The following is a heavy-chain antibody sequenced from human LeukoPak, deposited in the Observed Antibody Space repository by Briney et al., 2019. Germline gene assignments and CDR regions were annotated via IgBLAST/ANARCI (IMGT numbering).Heavy chain of an antibody. D-gene: IGHD4-17*01. V-gene: IGHV1-8*01. CDR3: ARAQYGDYYFDY. Sequence: ASVKVPCKASGYTFTSYDINWVRQATGQGLEWMGWMNPDSGNTGYAQKFQGRVTMTRNTSISTAYMELSSLRSEDTAVYYCARAQYGDYYFDYWGQGTLVTVSS. J-gene: IGHJ4*02. CDR2: MNPDSGNT. CDR1: GYTFTSYD.